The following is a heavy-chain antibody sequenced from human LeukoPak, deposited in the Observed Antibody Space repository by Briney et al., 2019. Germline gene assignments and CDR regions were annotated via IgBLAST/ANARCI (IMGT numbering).Heavy chain of an antibody. V-gene: IGHV4-59*01. D-gene: IGHD2-21*02. CDR1: GASITSYY. J-gene: IGHJ1*01. Sequence: SETLSLTCTVSGASITSYYWSWIRQPPGKALEWIGYIYYSGSTNYDPSLKSRVTISVDTSKNQFSLKLRSVTAADTAVYYCASEVVTSIEYFQHWGQGTLVTVSS. CDR2: IYYSGST. CDR3: ASEVVTSIEYFQH.